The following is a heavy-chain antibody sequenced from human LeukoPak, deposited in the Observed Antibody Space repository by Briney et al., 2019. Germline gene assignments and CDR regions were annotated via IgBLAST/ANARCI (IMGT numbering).Heavy chain of an antibody. CDR3: ARDESGYDFWSGYLDY. CDR1: GGTFSSYA. Sequence: SVKVSCKASGGTFSSYAISWVRQAPGQGLEWMGRIIPIFGTANYAQRFQGRVTITTDESTSTAYMELSSLRSEDTAVYYCARDESGYDFWSGYLDYWGQGTLVTVSS. CDR2: IIPIFGTA. D-gene: IGHD3-3*01. J-gene: IGHJ4*02. V-gene: IGHV1-69*05.